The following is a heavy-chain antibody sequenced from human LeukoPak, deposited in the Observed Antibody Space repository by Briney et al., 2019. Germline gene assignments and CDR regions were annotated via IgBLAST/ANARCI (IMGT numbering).Heavy chain of an antibody. CDR3: ARDYYGSGSYSHYYYYYYMDV. D-gene: IGHD3-10*01. CDR1: GYTFTSYD. CDR2: MNPNSGNT. Sequence: ASVKVSCKASGYTFTSYDINWVRQATGQGREWIGWMNPNSGNTGYAQKFQGRVTITMNTSISTAYTELSSLRSEDTAVYYCARDYYGSGSYSHYYYYYYMDVWGKGTTVTVSS. V-gene: IGHV1-8*03. J-gene: IGHJ6*03.